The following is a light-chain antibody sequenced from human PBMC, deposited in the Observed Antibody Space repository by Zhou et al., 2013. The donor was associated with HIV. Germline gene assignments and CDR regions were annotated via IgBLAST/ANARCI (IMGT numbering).Light chain of an antibody. V-gene: IGKV1-9*01. CDR1: QSISSY. CDR2: AAS. J-gene: IGKJ4*01. Sequence: DIQMTQSPSSLSASVGDRVTITCRASQSISSYLNWYQQKPRKAPKLLIYAASSLQSGVPSRFSGSGSGTEFTLTISSLQPEDFATYYCQQLNSYPLTFGGGTKVEIK. CDR3: QQLNSYPLT.